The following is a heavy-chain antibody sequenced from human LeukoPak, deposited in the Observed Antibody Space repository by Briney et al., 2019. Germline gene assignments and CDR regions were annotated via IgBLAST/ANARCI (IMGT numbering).Heavy chain of an antibody. V-gene: IGHV1-69*05. Sequence: ASVKVSCKASGYTFTGYGISWVRQAPGQGLEWMGGIIPIFGTANYAQKFQGRVTITTDESTNTAYMELSSLRSEDTAVFYCARDSRSSSSAYFFDYWGQGTLVTVSS. CDR3: ARDSRSSSSAYFFDY. D-gene: IGHD6-6*01. CDR2: IIPIFGTA. J-gene: IGHJ4*02. CDR1: GYTFTGYG.